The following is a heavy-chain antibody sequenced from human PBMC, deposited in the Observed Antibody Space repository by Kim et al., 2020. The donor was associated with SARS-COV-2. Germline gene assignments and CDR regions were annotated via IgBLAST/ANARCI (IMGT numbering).Heavy chain of an antibody. J-gene: IGHJ4*02. D-gene: IGHD1-26*01. CDR2: IGTKDDT. Sequence: GGSLRLSCVASGFTFSSYDMYWVRQTTAKGLEWVSAIGTKDDTYYPDSVKGRFTISREDAKNSLYLQMNSLGAGDTAVYYCTRVRAYGGSLHFDYWGRGTLVTVSP. V-gene: IGHV3-13*04. CDR1: GFTFSSYD. CDR3: TRVRAYGGSLHFDY.